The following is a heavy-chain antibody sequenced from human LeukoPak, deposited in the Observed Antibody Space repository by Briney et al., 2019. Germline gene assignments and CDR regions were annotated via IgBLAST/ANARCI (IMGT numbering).Heavy chain of an antibody. D-gene: IGHD5-12*01. CDR1: GFTFSSYS. CDR2: ISSSSSYI. CDR3: AKDWMSTIINYFDY. Sequence: GSLRLSCAASGFTFSSYSMNWVRQAPGKGLEWVSSISSSSSYIYYTDSVKGRFTISRDNAKNILYLQMNSLRAEDTAVYYCAKDWMSTIINYFDYWGQGTLVTVSS. J-gene: IGHJ4*02. V-gene: IGHV3-21*04.